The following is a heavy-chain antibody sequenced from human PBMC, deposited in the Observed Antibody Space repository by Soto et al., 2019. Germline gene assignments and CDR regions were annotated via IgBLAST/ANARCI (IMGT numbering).Heavy chain of an antibody. J-gene: IGHJ4*02. D-gene: IGHD6-19*01. CDR2: IYGNDEK. CDR3: ARRPQTCGWDTLDY. Sequence: QITLKESGPTLVKPTETLTLTCAFSGFSLSTSEVGVAWIRQPPGKALEWLALIYGNDEKRYIPSLKSRVTITKDTSRNLVVLTMTNMDPVATATYYCARRPQTCGWDTLDYWGQGALVTVSS. CDR1: GFSLSTSEVG. V-gene: IGHV2-5*01.